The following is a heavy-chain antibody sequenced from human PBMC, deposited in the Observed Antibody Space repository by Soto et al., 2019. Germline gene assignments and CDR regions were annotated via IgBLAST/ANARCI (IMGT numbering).Heavy chain of an antibody. V-gene: IGHV3-33*01. CDR2: IWYDGSNK. CDR1: GFTFSSYG. Sequence: PGGSLRLSCAASGFTFSSYGMHWVRQAPGKGLEWVAVIWYDGSNKYYADSVKGRFTISRDNSKNTLYLQMNSLRAEDTAVYYCARDRMDVYSYYYDSSGYLRLYGMDVWGQGTTVTVSS. CDR3: ARDRMDVYSYYYDSSGYLRLYGMDV. D-gene: IGHD3-22*01. J-gene: IGHJ6*02.